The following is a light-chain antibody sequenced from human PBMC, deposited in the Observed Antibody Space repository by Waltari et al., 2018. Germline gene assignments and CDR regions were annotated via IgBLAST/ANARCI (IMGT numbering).Light chain of an antibody. CDR2: VAT. J-gene: IGKJ4*01. V-gene: IGKV1-12*01. CDR3: QQAKNFPAVS. CDR1: QDIGSW. Sequence: DIQMTQSPSSVSASVGDRVTINCRASQDIGSWLAWYQHKPGKAPKLLIYVATNLQSGVPSRFRGSGSGTDFTLTISGLQADDSAIYYCQQAKNFPAVSFGGGTKVEIK.